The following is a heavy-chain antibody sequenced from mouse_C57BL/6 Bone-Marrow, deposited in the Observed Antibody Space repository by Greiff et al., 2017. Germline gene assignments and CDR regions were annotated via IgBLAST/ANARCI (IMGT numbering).Heavy chain of an antibody. CDR3: VSNPPITTVVATDFDV. J-gene: IGHJ1*03. CDR2: IDPSDSYT. V-gene: IGHV1-50*01. D-gene: IGHD1-1*01. CDR1: GYTFTSYW. Sequence: QVQLQQPGAELVKPGASVKLSCKASGYTFTSYWMQWVKQRPGQGLEWIGEIDPSDSYTNYNQKFKGKATLTVDTSSSTAYMQLSSLTSEDSAVYYCVSNPPITTVVATDFDVWGTGTTVTVSS.